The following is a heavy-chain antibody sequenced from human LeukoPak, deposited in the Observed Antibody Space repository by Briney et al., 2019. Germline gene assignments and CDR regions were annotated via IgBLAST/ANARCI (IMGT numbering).Heavy chain of an antibody. J-gene: IGHJ5*02. CDR3: AKPVDTAMAGTRARGGWFDP. Sequence: GGSLRLSCAASGFTFSSHAMSWVRQAPGKGLEWVSAISGSGGSTYYADSVKGRFTISRDNSKNTLYLQMNSLRSEDTAVYYCAKPVDTAMAGTRARGGWFDPWGQGTLVTVSS. V-gene: IGHV3-23*01. D-gene: IGHD5-18*01. CDR2: ISGSGGST. CDR1: GFTFSSHA.